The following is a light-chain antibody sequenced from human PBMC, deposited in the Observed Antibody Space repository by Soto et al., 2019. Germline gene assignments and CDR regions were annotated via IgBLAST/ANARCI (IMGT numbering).Light chain of an antibody. CDR2: GAS. CDR3: QQHGTSPYT. CDR1: QSVSSSY. V-gene: IGKV3-20*01. Sequence: EIVLTQSPGTLSLSPGESATLSCRASQSVSSSYLAWYQQKPGQPPRLLMYGASTRAKGIPDRFSGSGSGTDFTLTIRRLEPEDFAVYFCQQHGTSPYTFGQGTKLEIK. J-gene: IGKJ2*01.